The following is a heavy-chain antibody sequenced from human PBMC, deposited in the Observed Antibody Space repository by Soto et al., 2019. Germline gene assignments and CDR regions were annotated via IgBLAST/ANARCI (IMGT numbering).Heavy chain of an antibody. CDR3: ARDHYDSSGYPIPFDP. J-gene: IGHJ5*02. CDR2: INPSGGST. Sequence: ASVKVSCKASGYTFTSYYMHWVRQAPGQGLEWMGIINPSGGSTSYAQKFQGRVTMTRDTSTSTVYMELSSLRSEDTAVYYCARDHYDSSGYPIPFDPWGQGTLVTVSS. V-gene: IGHV1-46*01. CDR1: GYTFTSYY. D-gene: IGHD3-22*01.